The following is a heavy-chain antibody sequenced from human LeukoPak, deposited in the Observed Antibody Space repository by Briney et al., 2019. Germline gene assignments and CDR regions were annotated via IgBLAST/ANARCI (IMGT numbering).Heavy chain of an antibody. Sequence: GGSLRLSCAASGFTFSNYWMHWVRQAPGKGLVWVSRIKTDGSSTNYADSLKGRFTISRDYAKNSLYLQMNSLRAEDTAVYYCARGSRGSGSYSGADAFDIWGQGTMVTVSS. V-gene: IGHV3-74*01. CDR3: ARGSRGSGSYSGADAFDI. J-gene: IGHJ3*02. D-gene: IGHD3-10*01. CDR2: IKTDGSST. CDR1: GFTFSNYW.